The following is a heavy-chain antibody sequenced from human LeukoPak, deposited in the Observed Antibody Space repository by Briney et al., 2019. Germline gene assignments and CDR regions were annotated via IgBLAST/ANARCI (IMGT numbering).Heavy chain of an antibody. V-gene: IGHV4-59*08. CDR3: ARGARAGYNLEPFDY. CDR1: GGPMSSYY. D-gene: IGHD5-24*01. Sequence: SDTLSLTCTVSGGPMSSYYWSWIRQPPGKGLEWIGYIYYSGSNKYNPSLKSRVTISVDTSKNQFSLKLSSVTAADTAVYYCARGARAGYNLEPFDYWGQGTMVTVSS. CDR2: IYYSGSN. J-gene: IGHJ4*02.